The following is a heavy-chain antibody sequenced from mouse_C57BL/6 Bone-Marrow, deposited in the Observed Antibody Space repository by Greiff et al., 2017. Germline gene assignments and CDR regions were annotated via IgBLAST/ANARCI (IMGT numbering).Heavy chain of an antibody. V-gene: IGHV5-2*01. D-gene: IGHD2-14*01. CDR1: EYEFPSHD. Sequence: EVMLVESGGGLVQPGASLKLSCESNEYEFPSHDMSWVRKTPEKRLELVAAINSDGGSTYYPDTMERRFIISRDNTKKTLYLQLSSLRFEDTALYYCARPSIGNYFDYWGQGTTLTVSS. CDR3: ARPSIGNYFDY. CDR2: INSDGGST. J-gene: IGHJ2*01.